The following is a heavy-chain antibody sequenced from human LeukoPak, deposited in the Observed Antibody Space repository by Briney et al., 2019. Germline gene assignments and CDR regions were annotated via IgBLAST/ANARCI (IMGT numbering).Heavy chain of an antibody. J-gene: IGHJ5*02. Sequence: ASVKASCKASGYPFTSYYMHWVRQAPGQGLEWMGIINPSGGSTSYAQKFQGRVTMTRDTSTSTVYMELSSLRSEDTAVYYCARDLNRYFDWSYTFDPWGQGTLVTVSS. V-gene: IGHV1-46*01. D-gene: IGHD3-9*01. CDR2: INPSGGST. CDR1: GYPFTSYY. CDR3: ARDLNRYFDWSYTFDP.